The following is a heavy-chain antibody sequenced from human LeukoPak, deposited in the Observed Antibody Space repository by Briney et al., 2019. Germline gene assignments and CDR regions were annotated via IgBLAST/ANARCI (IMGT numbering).Heavy chain of an antibody. Sequence: ASVKVSCKASGYTFTSYGISWVRQAPGQGLGWMGWISAYNGNTNYAQKLQGRVTMTRDTSIRTAYMELSRLRSDDTAVYYCAIEFATVVVSAVISAFDIWGQGTMVTVSS. CDR1: GYTFTSYG. CDR3: AIEFATVVVSAVISAFDI. D-gene: IGHD2-2*02. V-gene: IGHV1-18*01. CDR2: ISAYNGNT. J-gene: IGHJ3*02.